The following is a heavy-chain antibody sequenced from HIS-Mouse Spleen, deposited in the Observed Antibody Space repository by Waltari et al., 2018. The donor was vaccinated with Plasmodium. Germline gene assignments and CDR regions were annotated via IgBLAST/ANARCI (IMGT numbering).Heavy chain of an antibody. CDR2: INPNSGGT. J-gene: IGHJ1*01. CDR1: GYTFTGYY. Sequence: QVQLVQSGAEVKKPGASVKVSCKASGYTFTGYYMHWVRQAPGQGLEWMGWINPNSGGTNYAKKLKGRVTMTRETSISTAYMELSRLRSDDTAVYYCARVLGYKAAAGTFVEYFQHWGQGTLVTVSS. D-gene: IGHD6-13*01. CDR3: ARVLGYKAAAGTFVEYFQH. V-gene: IGHV1-2*02.